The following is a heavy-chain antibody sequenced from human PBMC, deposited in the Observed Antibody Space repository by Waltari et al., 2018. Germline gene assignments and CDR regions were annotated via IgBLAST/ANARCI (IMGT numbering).Heavy chain of an antibody. V-gene: IGHV4-39*01. J-gene: IGHJ4*02. D-gene: IGHD6-19*01. CDR1: GGSLSSSSYY. CDR3: ARGIAVAGTFDY. CDR2: IYYSGST. Sequence: QLQLQESGPGLVKPSETLSLTCTVSGGSLSSSSYYWGWIRPPPGKGLEWIGSIYYSGSTYYNPSLKSRVTISVDTSKSQFSLKLSSVTAADTAVYYCARGIAVAGTFDYWGQGTLVTVSS.